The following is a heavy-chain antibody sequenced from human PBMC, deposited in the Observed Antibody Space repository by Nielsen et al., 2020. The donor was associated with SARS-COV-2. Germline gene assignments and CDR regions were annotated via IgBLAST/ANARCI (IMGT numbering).Heavy chain of an antibody. CDR1: GGSFSGYY. CDR3: AREMATIRGAFDI. Sequence: SETLSLTCAVYGGSFSGYYWSWIRQPPGKGLEWIGEINHSGSTNYNPSLKSRVTISVDTSKNQFSLKLSSVTAADTAVYYCAREMATIRGAFDIWGQGTMVTVSS. J-gene: IGHJ3*02. CDR2: INHSGST. V-gene: IGHV4-34*01. D-gene: IGHD5-24*01.